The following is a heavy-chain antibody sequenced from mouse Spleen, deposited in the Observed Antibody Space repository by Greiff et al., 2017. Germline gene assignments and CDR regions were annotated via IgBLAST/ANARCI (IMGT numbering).Heavy chain of an antibody. Sequence: VQLQQPGAELVMPGASVKLSCKASGYTFTSYWMHWVKQRPGQGLEWIGEIDPSDSYTNYNQKFKGKATLTVDKSSSTAYMQLSSLTSEDSAVYYCARNGNPQHYFDYWGQGTTLTVSS. V-gene: IGHV1-69*01. CDR2: IDPSDSYT. D-gene: IGHD2-1*01. J-gene: IGHJ2*01. CDR3: ARNGNPQHYFDY. CDR1: GYTFTSYW.